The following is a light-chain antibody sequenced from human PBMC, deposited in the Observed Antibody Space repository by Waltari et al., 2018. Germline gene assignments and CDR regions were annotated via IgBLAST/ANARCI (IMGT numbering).Light chain of an antibody. CDR2: DNT. CDR1: SSNVGAGFD. Sequence: QSVLTQPPSVSGAPGQRVTISCTGNSSNVGAGFDVHWYRPLPQTAPKLLIFDNTNRPSGAPDRFSGSKSGSSASLAISGLQAKDEALYYCQSYDSSLTSWVFGGGTKLTVL. J-gene: IGLJ3*02. CDR3: QSYDSSLTSWV. V-gene: IGLV1-40*01.